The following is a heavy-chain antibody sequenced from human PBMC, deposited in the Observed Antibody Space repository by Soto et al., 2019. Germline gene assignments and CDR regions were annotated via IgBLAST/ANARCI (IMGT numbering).Heavy chain of an antibody. Sequence: QVQLQQWGAGLLKPSETLSLTCAVYDGSFSGYQWSWIRQTPGKGLEWIGGINDSGNINYNPSLKSRVTILVDSPKKQISLRLSSVTAADTAVYYCARRLIMWFGELSRRGGYYYYMDVWGKGTTVTVSS. V-gene: IGHV4-34*01. CDR1: DGSFSGYQ. D-gene: IGHD3-10*01. J-gene: IGHJ6*03. CDR3: ARRLIMWFGELSRRGGYYYYMDV. CDR2: INDSGNI.